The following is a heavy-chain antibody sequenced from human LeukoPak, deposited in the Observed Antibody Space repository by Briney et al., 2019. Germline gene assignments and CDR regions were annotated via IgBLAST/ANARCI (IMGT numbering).Heavy chain of an antibody. CDR1: SGSISSYS. D-gene: IGHD2-8*02. Sequence: SETLSLTCTVSSGSISSYSWSWIRQPPGKGLEWIGYIYYSGSTNYNPSLKSRVTISVDTSKNQFSLKLSSVTAADTAVYYCARLSTGGDYVAYWGQGTLATVSS. V-gene: IGHV4-59*08. CDR2: IYYSGST. CDR3: ARLSTGGDYVAY. J-gene: IGHJ4*02.